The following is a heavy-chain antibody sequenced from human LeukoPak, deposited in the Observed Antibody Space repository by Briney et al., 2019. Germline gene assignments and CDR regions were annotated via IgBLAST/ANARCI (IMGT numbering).Heavy chain of an antibody. D-gene: IGHD1-26*01. CDR2: IYTSGST. CDR1: GGSISSGSYY. J-gene: IGHJ3*02. Sequence: SETLSLTCTVSGGSISSGSYYWSWIRQPAGKGLEWIGRIYTSGSTNYNPSLKSRVTISVDTSKNQFSLKLSSVTAADTAVYYCARVDPVGAPNDAFDIWGQGTMVTVSS. CDR3: ARVDPVGAPNDAFDI. V-gene: IGHV4-61*02.